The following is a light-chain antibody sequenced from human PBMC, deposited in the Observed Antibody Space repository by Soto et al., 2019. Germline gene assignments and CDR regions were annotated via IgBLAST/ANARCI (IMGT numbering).Light chain of an antibody. CDR1: SSNIGAGRD. CDR3: QSYDSSLSGYV. J-gene: IGLJ1*01. Sequence: QSVLTQPPSVSGAPGQRVTISCTGSSSNIGAGRDVHWYQQLPGTAPKVLIYGNSNRPSGVPDRFSGSKSGTSASLAITGLQAEDEADYYCQSYDSSLSGYVFGTGTKLTVL. V-gene: IGLV1-40*01. CDR2: GNS.